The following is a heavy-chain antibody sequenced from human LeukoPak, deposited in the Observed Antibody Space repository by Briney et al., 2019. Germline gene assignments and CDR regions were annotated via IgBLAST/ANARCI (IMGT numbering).Heavy chain of an antibody. CDR1: GLTFSTYV. J-gene: IGHJ4*02. CDR2: ISGSGGST. Sequence: GGTLRLSCAASGLTFSTYVMTWVRQAPGKGLEWVSAISGSGGSTYYADSVKGRFTISRDNSKNTLYLQMNSLRAEDTAVYYCARPLSGYSSSLGYWGQGTLVTVSS. CDR3: ARPLSGYSSSLGY. D-gene: IGHD6-6*01. V-gene: IGHV3-23*01.